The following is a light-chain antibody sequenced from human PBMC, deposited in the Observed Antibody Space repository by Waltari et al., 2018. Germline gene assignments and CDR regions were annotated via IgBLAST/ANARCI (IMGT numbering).Light chain of an antibody. CDR2: DKD. CDR3: HSRDASGVGGS. Sequence: SSELTQDPAVSVAMGQTVRITCQGDSLRSYYASWYQQRPGQAPILVIYDKDNRPSGVPDRFSGPSSHNTASLTITGAQAEDEASYYCHSRDASGVGGSFGGGTKLTVL. J-gene: IGLJ2*01. V-gene: IGLV3-19*01. CDR1: SLRSYY.